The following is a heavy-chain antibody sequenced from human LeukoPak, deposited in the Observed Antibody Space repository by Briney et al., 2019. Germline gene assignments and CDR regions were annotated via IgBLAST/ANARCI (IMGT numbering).Heavy chain of an antibody. V-gene: IGHV3-48*03. J-gene: IGHJ4*02. Sequence: QPGGSLRLSCAASGFTFSSYEMNWVRQAPGKGLEWVSYISSSGSTIYYADSVKGRFTISRDNAKSSLYLQMNSLRAEDTAVYYCVGQFISGSYYVRSRLDDYWGQGTLVTVSS. CDR2: ISSSGSTI. D-gene: IGHD1-26*01. CDR3: VGQFISGSYYVRSRLDDY. CDR1: GFTFSSYE.